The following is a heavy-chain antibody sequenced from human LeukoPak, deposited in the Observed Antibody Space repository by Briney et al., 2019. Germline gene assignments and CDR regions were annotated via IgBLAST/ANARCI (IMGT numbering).Heavy chain of an antibody. CDR2: INHSGST. V-gene: IGHV4-34*01. CDR3: ARLLVVVAAIGWFDP. CDR1: GGSFSGYY. Sequence: SETLSLTCAVYGGSFSGYYWSWIRQPPGKGLEWIGEINHSGSTNYNPSLKSRVTISVDTSKSQFSLKLSSVTAADTAVYYCARLLVVVAAIGWFDPWGQGTLVTVSS. J-gene: IGHJ5*02. D-gene: IGHD2-15*01.